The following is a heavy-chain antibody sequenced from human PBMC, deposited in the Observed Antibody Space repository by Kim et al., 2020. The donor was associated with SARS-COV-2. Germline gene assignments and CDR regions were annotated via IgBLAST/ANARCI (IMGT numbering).Heavy chain of an antibody. D-gene: IGHD5-18*01. V-gene: IGHV1-69*13. Sequence: SVKVSCKASGGTFSSYAISWVRQAPGQGLEWMGGIIPIFGTANYAQKFQGRVTITADESTSTAYMELSSLRSEDTAVYYCARGTAYCYVGYYYYYGMDVWGQGTTVTVSS. CDR3: ARGTAYCYVGYYYYYGMDV. J-gene: IGHJ6*02. CDR2: IIPIFGTA. CDR1: GGTFSSYA.